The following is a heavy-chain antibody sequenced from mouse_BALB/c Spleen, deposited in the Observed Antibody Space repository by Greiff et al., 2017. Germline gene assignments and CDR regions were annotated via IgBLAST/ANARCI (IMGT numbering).Heavy chain of an antibody. V-gene: IGHV3-2*02. J-gene: IGHJ2*01. CDR2: ISYSGST. CDR3: AREGTGTND. D-gene: IGHD4-1*01. Sequence: EVKLQESGPGLVKPSQSLSLTCTVTGYSITSDYAWNWIRQFPGNKLEWMGYISYSGSTSYNPSLKSRISITRDTSKNQFFLQLNSVTTEDTATYYCAREGTGTNDWGQGTTLTVSS. CDR1: GYSITSDYA.